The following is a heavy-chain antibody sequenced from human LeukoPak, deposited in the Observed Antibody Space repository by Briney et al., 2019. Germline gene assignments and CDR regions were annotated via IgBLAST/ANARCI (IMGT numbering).Heavy chain of an antibody. J-gene: IGHJ4*02. CDR3: ARDRLNRADCGTDCYSAVFDY. Sequence: PGGSLRLSCTISAFMFSKYDMNWVRKTPGKGLEWVAVIASHAGDAHYSDSVKGRFTISRDNSKDTLYLQMNNLGVEDTAVYYCARDRLNRADCGTDCYSAVFDYWGQGALVTVSS. D-gene: IGHD2-21*02. V-gene: IGHV3-30*03. CDR2: IASHAGDA. CDR1: AFMFSKYD.